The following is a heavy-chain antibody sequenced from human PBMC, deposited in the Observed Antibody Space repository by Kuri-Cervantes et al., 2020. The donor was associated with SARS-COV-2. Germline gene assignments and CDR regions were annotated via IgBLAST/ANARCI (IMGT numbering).Heavy chain of an antibody. J-gene: IGHJ4*02. CDR2: INPSGGSA. CDR1: GYTFTGYY. Sequence: ASVKVSCKASGYTFTGYYIHWVRQAPGQGLEWVGIINPSGGSANYAQKFHGRVLMTRDTSTSTVYMELSSLRSEDTAMYYCARLNYYDGSDYYNSGYFDSWGQGALVTVSS. V-gene: IGHV1-46*01. D-gene: IGHD3-22*01. CDR3: ARLNYYDGSDYYNSGYFDS.